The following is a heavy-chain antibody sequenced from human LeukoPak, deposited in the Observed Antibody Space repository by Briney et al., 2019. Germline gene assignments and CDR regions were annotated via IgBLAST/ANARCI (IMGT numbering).Heavy chain of an antibody. Sequence: ASVKVSCKASGYTFTGYYMHWMRQAPGQGLEWMGRINPNSGGTDYAQKFQGSVTMTRDTSISTAYMELSSLTSDDTAVYSCARGSASGSRYPFDYWGQGTLVTVSS. J-gene: IGHJ4*02. V-gene: IGHV1-2*06. D-gene: IGHD3-10*01. CDR3: ARGSASGSRYPFDY. CDR2: INPNSGGT. CDR1: GYTFTGYY.